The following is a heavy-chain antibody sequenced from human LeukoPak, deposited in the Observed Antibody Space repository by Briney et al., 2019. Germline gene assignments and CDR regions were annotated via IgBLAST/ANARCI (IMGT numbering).Heavy chain of an antibody. V-gene: IGHV4-34*01. CDR2: INHSGST. CDR1: GGSFSGYY. Sequence: PSETLSLTCAVYGGSFSGYYWSWIRQPPGKGLEWIGEINHSGSTNYNPSLKSRVTISVDTSKNQFSLKLSSVTAADTAVYYCARGRGDYVWGSYRRTNWYFDLWGRGTLVTVSS. J-gene: IGHJ2*01. D-gene: IGHD3-16*02. CDR3: ARGRGDYVWGSYRRTNWYFDL.